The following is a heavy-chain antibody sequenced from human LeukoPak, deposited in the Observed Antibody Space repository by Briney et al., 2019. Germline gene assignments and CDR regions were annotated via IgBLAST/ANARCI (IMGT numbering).Heavy chain of an antibody. CDR2: MYSGGST. Sequence: GGSLRLSCAASGFTVSSNYMSGVREAPGEGLEGGSVMYSGGSTDYADPVKCRFTIPRDTPNNTLSLQMTSPRAEDTAVYYCARDLATLRDYWGQGTLVTVSS. V-gene: IGHV3-53*01. CDR3: ARDLATLRDY. CDR1: GFTVSSNY. J-gene: IGHJ4*02.